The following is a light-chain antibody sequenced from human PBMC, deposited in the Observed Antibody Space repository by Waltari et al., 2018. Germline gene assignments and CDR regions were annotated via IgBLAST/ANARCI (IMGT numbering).Light chain of an antibody. CDR2: RND. J-gene: IGLJ1*01. CDR1: SSNIGSNH. CDR3: GAWDDSLSGHYV. Sequence: LTQPPSASGTPGQRVTISCSGSSSNIGSNHVYWYQQLPGMAPTLLIYRNDQRPSGVPDRFSGSKSGSSASLAISGLRSEDEADYYCGAWDDSLSGHYVFGTGTKVTVL. V-gene: IGLV1-47*01.